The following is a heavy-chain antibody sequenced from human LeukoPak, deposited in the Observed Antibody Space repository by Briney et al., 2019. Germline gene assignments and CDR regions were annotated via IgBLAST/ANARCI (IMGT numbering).Heavy chain of an antibody. CDR2: ICGSGGTP. CDR1: GFTFSSYA. CDR3: AKLRSIHDY. J-gene: IGHJ4*02. Sequence: GGSLRLSCAASGFTFSSYAMSWVRQAPGKGLEWVSAICGSGGTPYTAAFVRGRFTISRANSKTMLHLQMNSLRAEDTAVYYCAKLRSIHDYWGQGTLVTVSS. D-gene: IGHD2/OR15-2a*01. V-gene: IGHV3-23*01.